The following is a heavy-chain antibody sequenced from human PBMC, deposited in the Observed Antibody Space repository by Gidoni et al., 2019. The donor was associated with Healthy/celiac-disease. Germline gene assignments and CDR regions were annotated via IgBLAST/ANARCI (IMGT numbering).Heavy chain of an antibody. CDR3: ASQTR. CDR1: GGSISSSSYY. J-gene: IGHJ4*02. Sequence: QLQLQASGPGLVKPSEPLSPPCTVSGGSISSSSYYWGWFRQPPGKGLEWIGSIYYSGSTYYNPSLKSRVTISVDTSKNQFSLKLSSVTAADTAVYYCASQTRWGQGTLVTVSS. V-gene: IGHV4-39*07. CDR2: IYYSGST.